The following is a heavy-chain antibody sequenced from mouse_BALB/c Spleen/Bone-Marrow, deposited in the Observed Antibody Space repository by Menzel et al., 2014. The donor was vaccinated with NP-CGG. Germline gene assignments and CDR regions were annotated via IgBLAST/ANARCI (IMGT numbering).Heavy chain of an antibody. CDR2: IWGGGST. D-gene: IGHD2-1*01. J-gene: IGHJ4*01. Sequence: VMLVESGPGLVAPSQSLSITCTVSGFSLSRYSVHWVRQPPGKGLEWLGMIWGGGSTDYNSALKSRLIISKDNSKTQFFLKINSLQTDYTSMYYCARIYGNFDPIDYWGQGTSVTFSS. V-gene: IGHV2-6-4*01. CDR3: ARIYGNFDPIDY. CDR1: GFSLSRYS.